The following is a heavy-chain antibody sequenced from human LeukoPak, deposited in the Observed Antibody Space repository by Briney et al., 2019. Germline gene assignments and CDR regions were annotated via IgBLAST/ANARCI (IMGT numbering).Heavy chain of an antibody. CDR1: GFTLSDYY. Sequence: GGSLRLSCAASGFTLSDYYMSWIRQAPGKGLEWVSCISSSGSTIDYADSVKGRFTISRDNAKNSLYLQMSSLRAEDTAVYYCARRRDFFDYWGQGTLVTVSS. J-gene: IGHJ4*02. V-gene: IGHV3-11*01. CDR2: ISSSGSTI. CDR3: ARRRDFFDY.